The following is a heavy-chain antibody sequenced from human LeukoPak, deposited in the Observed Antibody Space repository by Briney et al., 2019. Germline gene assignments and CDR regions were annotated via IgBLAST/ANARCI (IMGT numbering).Heavy chain of an antibody. Sequence: GGSLRLSCAASGFTVSSNYMSWIRQAPGKGLEWVSVIYSGGSTYYADSVKGRFTISRDNSKNTLYLQMNSLRAEDTAVYYCARDRRTGRRIGYYYYMDVWGKGTTVTVSS. CDR2: IYSGGST. CDR1: GFTVSSNY. J-gene: IGHJ6*03. D-gene: IGHD1-14*01. V-gene: IGHV3-66*02. CDR3: ARDRRTGRRIGYYYYMDV.